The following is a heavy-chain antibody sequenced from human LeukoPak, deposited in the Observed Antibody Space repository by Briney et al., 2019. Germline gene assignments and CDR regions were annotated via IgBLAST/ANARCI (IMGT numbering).Heavy chain of an antibody. J-gene: IGHJ6*03. Sequence: SETLSLTCTVSGGSISSYYWSWIRQPPGKGLEWIGYIYYSGSTNYNPSLKSRVTISVDTSKNQFSLKLSSVTAADTAVYYCARGQGSMSSVYYYYYMDVWGKGTTVTISS. D-gene: IGHD2-15*01. CDR3: ARGQGSMSSVYYYYYMDV. CDR2: IYYSGST. CDR1: GGSISSYY. V-gene: IGHV4-59*01.